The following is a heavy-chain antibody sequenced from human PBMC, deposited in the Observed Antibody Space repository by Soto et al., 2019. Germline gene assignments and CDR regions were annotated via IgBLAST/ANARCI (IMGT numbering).Heavy chain of an antibody. V-gene: IGHV3-23*01. CDR1: GFTFSNYA. CDR2: FGGYGTST. CDR3: ARSFRGVLIPDYDY. J-gene: IGHJ4*02. Sequence: GGSLRLSCAASGFTFSNYAMTWVRQAPGKGLEWVSTFGGYGTSTVYADSVKGRFTISRDNSKNTLSLQMDSLRAEDTGRYYCARSFRGVLIPDYDYWGQGTLVTVSS. D-gene: IGHD3-3*01.